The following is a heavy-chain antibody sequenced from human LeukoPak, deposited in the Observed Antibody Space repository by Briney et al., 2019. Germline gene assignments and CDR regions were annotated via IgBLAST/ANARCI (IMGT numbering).Heavy chain of an antibody. Sequence: PGGSLRLSCAASGFTFSSYAMSWVRQAPGKGLEWVSAISGSGGSTYYADSVKGRFTISRDNSKNTLYLQMNSLRAEDTAVYYCAVTRVGYDSSGLWGHIEYFQHWGQGTLVTVSS. CDR3: AVTRVGYDSSGLWGHIEYFQH. J-gene: IGHJ1*01. D-gene: IGHD3-22*01. CDR2: ISGSGGST. V-gene: IGHV3-23*01. CDR1: GFTFSSYA.